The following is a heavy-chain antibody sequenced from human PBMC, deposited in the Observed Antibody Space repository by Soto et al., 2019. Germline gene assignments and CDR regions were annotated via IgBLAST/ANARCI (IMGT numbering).Heavy chain of an antibody. D-gene: IGHD2-8*01. V-gene: IGHV1-2*04. CDR2: INPKSGGT. CDR3: ARGHSTDCSNGACSFFYNHEMDV. Sequence: ASVKVSCKASGYSFTDYHIHWVRQAPGQGLEWLGRINPKSGGTSTAQKFQGWVTMTRDRSISTVYMELTRLRSDDTAVYFCARGHSTDCSNGACSFFYNHEMDVWGQGTTVTVS. CDR1: GYSFTDYH. J-gene: IGHJ6*02.